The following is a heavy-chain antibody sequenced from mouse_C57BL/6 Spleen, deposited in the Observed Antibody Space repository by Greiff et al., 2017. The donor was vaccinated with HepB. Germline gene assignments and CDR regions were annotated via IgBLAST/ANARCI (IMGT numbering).Heavy chain of an antibody. D-gene: IGHD2-3*01. CDR2: SRNKANDYTT. CDR1: GFTFSDFY. J-gene: IGHJ3*01. V-gene: IGHV7-1*01. CDR3: ARGVDGYPFAY. Sequence: EVMLVESGGGLVQSGRSLRLSCATSGFTFSDFYMEWVRQAPGKGLEWIAASRNKANDYTTEYSASVKGRFIVSRDTSQSILYLQMNALRAEDTAIYYCARGVDGYPFAYWGQGTLVTVSA.